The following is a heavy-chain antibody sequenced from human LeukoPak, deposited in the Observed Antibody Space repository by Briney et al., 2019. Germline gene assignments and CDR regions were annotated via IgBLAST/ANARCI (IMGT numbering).Heavy chain of an antibody. CDR3: ARIGYSSSSNDY. Sequence: GGSLRLSCAASGFTFSSYAMSWVRQAPGKGLEWVANIKQDGSVKYYVDSVKGRFTISRDNAKNSLYLQMNRVRAEDTAVYYCARIGYSSSSNDYWGQGTLVIVSS. CDR1: GFTFSSYA. V-gene: IGHV3-7*01. J-gene: IGHJ4*02. D-gene: IGHD2-15*01. CDR2: IKQDGSVK.